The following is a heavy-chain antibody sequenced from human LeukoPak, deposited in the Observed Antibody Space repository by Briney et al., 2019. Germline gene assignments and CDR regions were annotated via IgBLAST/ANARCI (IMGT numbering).Heavy chain of an antibody. V-gene: IGHV3-30*02. CDR2: VRSDGSSQ. Sequence: TGGSLRLSCAASGFTFTTYGMHWVRQAPGKGLEWVAFVRSDGSSQYYADSVKGRFTISRDNSKNTLYLQMSSLRPEDTAVYYCAREDIVVVPAAYYYYGMDVWGQGTTVTVSS. CDR3: AREDIVVVPAAYYYYGMDV. J-gene: IGHJ6*02. D-gene: IGHD2-2*01. CDR1: GFTFTTYG.